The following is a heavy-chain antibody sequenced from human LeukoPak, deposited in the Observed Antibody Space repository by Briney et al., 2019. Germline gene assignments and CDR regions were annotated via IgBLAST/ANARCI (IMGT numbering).Heavy chain of an antibody. J-gene: IGHJ5*02. Sequence: SETLSLTCAVSGGSISSGGYSWSWIRRPPGKGLEWIGYIYDSGSTNYNPSLKSRVTISVDTSKNQFSLKLSSVTAADTAVYYCARHYYDSSGYYPWGQGTLVTVSS. V-gene: IGHV4-30-2*01. D-gene: IGHD3-22*01. CDR1: GGSISSGGYS. CDR2: IYDSGST. CDR3: ARHYYDSSGYYP.